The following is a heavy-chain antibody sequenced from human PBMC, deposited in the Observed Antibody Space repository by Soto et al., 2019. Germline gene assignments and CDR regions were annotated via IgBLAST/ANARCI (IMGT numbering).Heavy chain of an antibody. CDR3: ARVWGGAFDI. CDR2: IYYSGST. D-gene: IGHD3-10*01. CDR1: GGSLSSYY. V-gene: IGHV4-59*01. Sequence: SETLSLTCTVSGGSLSSYYWSWIRQPPGKGLEWIGYIYYSGSTNYNPSLKSRVTISVDTSKNQFSLKLSSVTAADTAVYYCARVWGGAFDIWGQGTTVTVSS. J-gene: IGHJ3*02.